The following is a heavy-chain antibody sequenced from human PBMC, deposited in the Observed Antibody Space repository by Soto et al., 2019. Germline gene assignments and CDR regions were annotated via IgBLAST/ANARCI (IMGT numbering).Heavy chain of an antibody. D-gene: IGHD3-3*01. V-gene: IGHV3-53*01. CDR1: GFTVSSNY. CDR3: AASQPLTIFGEDYYYGMDV. Sequence: GGSLRLSCAASGFTVSSNYMSWVRHAPGKGLEWVSVIYSGGSTYYADSVKGRFTISRDNSKNTLYLQMNSLRAEDTAVYYCAASQPLTIFGEDYYYGMDVWGQGTTVTVSS. J-gene: IGHJ6*02. CDR2: IYSGGST.